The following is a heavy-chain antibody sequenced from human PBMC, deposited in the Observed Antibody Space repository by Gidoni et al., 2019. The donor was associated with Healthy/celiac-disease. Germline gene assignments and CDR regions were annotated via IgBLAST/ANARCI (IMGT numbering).Heavy chain of an antibody. CDR1: ALTFRSYG. CDR2: ISSNGGST. D-gene: IGHD5-12*01. V-gene: IGHV3-64D*06. J-gene: IGHJ4*02. Sequence: EVQLVSSGGGLVQPGGSLRPSCSASALTFRSYGMHWVRQAPGKGLEYVSAISSNGGSTYYADSVKGRFTISRDNSKNTLYLQMSSLRAEDTAVYYCVKDSRYSGYVKLDYWGQGTLVTVSS. CDR3: VKDSRYSGYVKLDY.